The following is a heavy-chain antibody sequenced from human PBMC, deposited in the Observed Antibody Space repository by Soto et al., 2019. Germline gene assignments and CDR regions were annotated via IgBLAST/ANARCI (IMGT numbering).Heavy chain of an antibody. V-gene: IGHV3-48*02. J-gene: IGHJ4*01. CDR2: ISSSSDTI. Sequence: GGSLRLSCAASGFTFSSYSMNWVRQAPGKGLEWVSFISSSSDTIYYADSVKGRFTISRDNAKNSLYLQMNSLRDEDTAVYYCAREKLSREWLRLNYFDYCGQGTLVTVSS. CDR3: AREKLSREWLRLNYFDY. D-gene: IGHD5-12*01. CDR1: GFTFSSYS.